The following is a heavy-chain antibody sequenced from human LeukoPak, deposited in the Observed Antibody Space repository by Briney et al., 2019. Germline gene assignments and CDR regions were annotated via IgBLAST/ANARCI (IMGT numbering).Heavy chain of an antibody. CDR3: ARVPAVAGTSDDAFDI. CDR1: GYTFTGYY. D-gene: IGHD6-19*01. CDR2: INPNSGGT. J-gene: IGHJ3*02. V-gene: IGHV1-2*04. Sequence: ASVKVSCKASGYTFTGYYMHWVRQAPGQGLEWMGWINPNSGGTNYAQKFQGWVTMTRDTSISTAYMELSRLRSDDTAVYYCARVPAVAGTSDDAFDIWGQGTMVTVSS.